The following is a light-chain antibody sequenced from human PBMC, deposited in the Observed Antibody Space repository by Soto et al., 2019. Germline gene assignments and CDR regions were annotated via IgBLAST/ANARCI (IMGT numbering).Light chain of an antibody. V-gene: IGKV1-17*03. Sequence: DIQMTQSPSAMSASVGDRVTITCRASQAISNRLAWFQQKPGKVPKRLIYDASGLQSGVPSRFSGSESGTEFTLAINSLQPDDFATYYCQQYDSYPWTFGQGTKVDI. CDR2: DAS. CDR3: QQYDSYPWT. J-gene: IGKJ1*01. CDR1: QAISNR.